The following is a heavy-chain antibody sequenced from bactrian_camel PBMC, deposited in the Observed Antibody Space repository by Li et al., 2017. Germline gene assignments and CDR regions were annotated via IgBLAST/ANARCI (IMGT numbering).Heavy chain of an antibody. CDR1: RYTYKRNC. CDR2: IDPGGNP. V-gene: IGHV3S1*01. CDR3: AASVGTRRSCSDWHSLSVNS. D-gene: IGHD7*01. J-gene: IGHJ6*01. Sequence: HVQLVESGGDSVQAGGSLRLSCAAGRYTYKRNCMGWFRQAPGKEREGVATIDPGGNPNYVDSVKGRFTISKDNANNTKYLEMNSLQLKDTAMYYCAASVGTRRSCSDWHSLSVNSWGRGTQVTVS.